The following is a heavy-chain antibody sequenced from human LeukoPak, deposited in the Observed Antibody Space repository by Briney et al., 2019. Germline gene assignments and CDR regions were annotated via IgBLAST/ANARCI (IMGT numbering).Heavy chain of an antibody. J-gene: IGHJ3*02. CDR2: VKSNSRGGTT. CDR1: GLSITDIW. D-gene: IGHD7-27*01. V-gene: IGHV3-15*01. Sequence: PGGSLRLSCAVSGLSITDIWMTWVRQAPGKGLEWLGHVKSNSRGGTTDYAAPVKGRFTISRDDSQNILYLQMNSLRTEDTAVYYCTTEGSVWGHHALDIWGQGTMVTVSS. CDR3: TTEGSVWGHHALDI.